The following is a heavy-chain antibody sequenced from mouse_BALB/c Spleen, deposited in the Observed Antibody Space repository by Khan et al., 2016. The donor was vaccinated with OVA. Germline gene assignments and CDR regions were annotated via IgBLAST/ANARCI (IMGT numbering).Heavy chain of an antibody. J-gene: IGHJ4*01. CDR2: IYTYTGEP. D-gene: IGHD2-14*01. CDR3: ARGSNRAMDY. CDR1: GYTFTNYG. V-gene: IGHV9-3-1*01. Sequence: QIQLVQSGPELKKPGETVKISCKASGYTFTNYGMNWVKQAPGKGLKWMGWIYTYTGEPTYADDFKGRFAFSLESSASTAYLQINNLTNEDTATXFCARGSNRAMDYWGQWTSVTVSS.